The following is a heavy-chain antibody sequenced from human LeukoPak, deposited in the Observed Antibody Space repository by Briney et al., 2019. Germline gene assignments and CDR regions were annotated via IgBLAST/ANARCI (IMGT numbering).Heavy chain of an antibody. CDR1: GYTFTGYY. Sequence: GASVKVSCKASGYTFTGYYMHWVRQAPGQGLEWMGWINPNSGGTNYAQKFQGRVTMTRDTSISAAYMELSSLKSADTAVNNLARGAAYYDFWSGGSVFDYWGPGTLVTVSS. D-gene: IGHD3-3*01. J-gene: IGHJ4*02. V-gene: IGHV1-2*02. CDR2: INPNSGGT. CDR3: ARGAAYYDFWSGGSVFDY.